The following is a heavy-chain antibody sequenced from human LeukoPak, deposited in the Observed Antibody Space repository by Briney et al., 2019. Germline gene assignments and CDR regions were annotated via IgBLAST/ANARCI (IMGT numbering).Heavy chain of an antibody. J-gene: IGHJ4*02. CDR1: EYSFSTYW. V-gene: IGHV5-51*01. Sequence: GESLKISCKGSEYSFSTYWIGWVRQMPGKGLEWMGIIYPIDSDTRYSPSFQGQVTISVDRSISTAYLQWSSLKASDSAMYYCARGGYCSTSTCSFDYWGQGTLVTVSS. D-gene: IGHD2-2*01. CDR2: IYPIDSDT. CDR3: ARGGYCSTSTCSFDY.